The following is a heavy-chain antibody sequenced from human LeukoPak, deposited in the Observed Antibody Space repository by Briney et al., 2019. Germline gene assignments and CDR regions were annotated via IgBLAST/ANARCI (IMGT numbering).Heavy chain of an antibody. CDR2: ISHDGSNK. CDR3: AKGGYTYDWGVYFDY. CDR1: GFPFSLFG. V-gene: IGHV3-30*18. J-gene: IGHJ4*02. D-gene: IGHD5-18*01. Sequence: GRSLRLSCAVSGFPFSLFGMHWVRQAPGKGLEWVAVISHDGSNKYPADSVKGRFTISRDSSKNTLYLQMNSLRVEDTAVYYCAKGGYTYDWGVYFDYWGQGTLVTVSS.